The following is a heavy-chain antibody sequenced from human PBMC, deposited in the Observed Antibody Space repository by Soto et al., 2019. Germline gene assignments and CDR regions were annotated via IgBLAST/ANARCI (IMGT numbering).Heavy chain of an antibody. CDR3: ARGVILWFGELSRRGGYHYYMDV. Sequence: QVQLQQWGAGLLKPSETLSLTCAVYGGSFSGYQWSWIRQTPGKGLEWIGEINDSGNINYNPSLKSLVNILLDTPKKQISLKLSSVTAADSAVYYCARGVILWFGELSRRGGYHYYMDVWGKGTTVTVSS. CDR1: GGSFSGYQ. J-gene: IGHJ6*03. V-gene: IGHV4-34*01. D-gene: IGHD3-10*01. CDR2: INDSGNI.